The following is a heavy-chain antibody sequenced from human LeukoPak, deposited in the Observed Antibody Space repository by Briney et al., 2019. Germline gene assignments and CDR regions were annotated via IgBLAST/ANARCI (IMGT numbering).Heavy chain of an antibody. Sequence: SETLSLTCTVSGGSISSSSYYWGWIHQPPGKGLEWIGSIYYSGSTYYNPSLKSRVTISVDTSKNQFSLKLSSVTAADTAVYYCARHIRDYVWGSYPGYYYGMDVWGQGTTVTVSS. CDR3: ARHIRDYVWGSYPGYYYGMDV. CDR1: GGSISSSSYY. CDR2: IYYSGST. J-gene: IGHJ6*02. V-gene: IGHV4-39*01. D-gene: IGHD3-16*02.